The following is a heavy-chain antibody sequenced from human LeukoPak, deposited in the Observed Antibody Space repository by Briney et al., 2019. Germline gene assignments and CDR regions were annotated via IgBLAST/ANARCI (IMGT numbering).Heavy chain of an antibody. CDR3: ARNRWLRFYYYYYYMDV. V-gene: IGHV4-34*01. CDR1: GGSFSGYY. J-gene: IGHJ6*03. D-gene: IGHD5-12*01. CDR2: INHSGST. Sequence: SETLSLTCAVCGGSFSGYYWSWIRQPPGKGLEWIGEINHSGSTNYNPSLKSRVTISVDTSKNQFSLKLSSVTAADTAVYYCARNRWLRFYYYYYYMDVWGKGTTVTVSS.